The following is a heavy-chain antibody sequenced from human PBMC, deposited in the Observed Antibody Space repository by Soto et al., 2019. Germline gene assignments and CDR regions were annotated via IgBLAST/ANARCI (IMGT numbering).Heavy chain of an antibody. Sequence: QVQLQESGPGLVKPSQTLSLTCTVSGGSISSGGYNWSWLRQHPGKVLEWLGYIYYSGSTSYTPSHQSRVTISVATSKNQSSLKLSSVTAADTAVYYCARSVFPWGQGTLVTVSS. CDR2: IYYSGST. CDR1: GGSISSGGYN. J-gene: IGHJ5*02. CDR3: ARSVFP. V-gene: IGHV4-31*03.